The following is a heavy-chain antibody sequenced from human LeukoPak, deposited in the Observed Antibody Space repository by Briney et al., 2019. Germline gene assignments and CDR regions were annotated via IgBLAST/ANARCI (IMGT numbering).Heavy chain of an antibody. Sequence: SETLSLTCAVSGGPFSGYFWSWIRQPPGKGLEWIGEIHNSGTTNYNPSLNSRVTISEDTSKNQIYLNLRSVTAAGTAVYYCARRYYYNLGSFPFDFWGQGNLVTVSS. CDR1: GGPFSGYF. CDR2: IHNSGTT. CDR3: ARRYYYNLGSFPFDF. V-gene: IGHV4-34*01. D-gene: IGHD3-10*01. J-gene: IGHJ4*02.